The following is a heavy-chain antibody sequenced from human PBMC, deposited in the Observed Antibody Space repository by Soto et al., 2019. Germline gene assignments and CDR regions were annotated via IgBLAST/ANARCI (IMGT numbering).Heavy chain of an antibody. J-gene: IGHJ4*02. Sequence: PSETLSLTCAVHGESLSDYSWCWIRQPPGKGLEWIGEINYSGRTNYNPSLKSRVTISVDTSKNQFPLTLSSMTAADTAVYYCARTGHLFHYWGQGISVNVSS. CDR1: GESLSDYS. CDR3: ARTGHLFHY. CDR2: INYSGRT. V-gene: IGHV4-34*01.